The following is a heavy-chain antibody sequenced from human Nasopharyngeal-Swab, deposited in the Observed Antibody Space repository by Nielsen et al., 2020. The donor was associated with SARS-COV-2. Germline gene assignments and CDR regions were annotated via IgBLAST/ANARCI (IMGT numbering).Heavy chain of an antibody. CDR3: TRGVPDFGY. V-gene: IGHV1-8*01. Sequence: ASVKVSCKASGYTFTTYDINWLRQATGQGLEWMGWMTPNNGATGYAQKFQGRVTLTWDTSISTAYMEPSSLRSEDTAVYYCTRGVPDFGYWGQGTLVTVSS. J-gene: IGHJ4*02. CDR2: MTPNNGAT. CDR1: GYTFTTYD.